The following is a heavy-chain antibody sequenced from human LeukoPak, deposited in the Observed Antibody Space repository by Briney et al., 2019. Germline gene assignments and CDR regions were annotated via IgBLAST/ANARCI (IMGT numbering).Heavy chain of an antibody. CDR3: ARDSGWFTY. Sequence: GGSLRLSCAVSGFTFTDTYMTWIRQAPGKGLESLSYINPTGTDISYADSVKGRSTTARDNSKNILYLQMTSLGPEYTAVYYCARDSGWFTYWGQETLVTVSS. CDR2: INPTGTDI. CDR1: GFTFTDTY. D-gene: IGHD6-13*01. V-gene: IGHV3-11*04. J-gene: IGHJ4*02.